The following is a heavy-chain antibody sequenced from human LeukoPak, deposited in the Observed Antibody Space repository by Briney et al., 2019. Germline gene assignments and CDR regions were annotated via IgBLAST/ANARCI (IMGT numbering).Heavy chain of an antibody. J-gene: IGHJ4*02. D-gene: IGHD3-22*01. Sequence: GRSLRLSCAPSGFTFSIDCMSWVREAPGKGVEWGANIKQDGGEKYYVDSLKVRFTISRDNPRNSLYWQRNILTAQDRTGYYVVRWGSYYYDSSDYWGQGPLVRVSS. V-gene: IGHV3-7*01. CDR2: IKQDGGEK. CDR3: VRWGSYYYDSSDY. CDR1: GFTFSIDC.